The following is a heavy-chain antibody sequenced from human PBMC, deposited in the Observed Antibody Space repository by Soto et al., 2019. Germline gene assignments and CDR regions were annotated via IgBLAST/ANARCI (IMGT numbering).Heavy chain of an antibody. D-gene: IGHD6-19*01. V-gene: IGHV3-30-3*01. CDR2: ILYDGNNK. J-gene: IGHJ4*02. CDR3: ARGAVADCFDY. Sequence: QMQLVESGGGAVQPGRSLRLSCAASGFTFSNYAMHWVRRAPGKGLEWLAVILYDGNNKYYADSVRGRLTISRDNSKNTLYLPMSSLRAEDTAVYYCARGAVADCFDYWGQGTLVTVSS. CDR1: GFTFSNYA.